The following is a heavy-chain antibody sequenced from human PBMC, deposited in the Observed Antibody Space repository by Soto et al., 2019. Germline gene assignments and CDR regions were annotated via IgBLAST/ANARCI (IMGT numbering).Heavy chain of an antibody. V-gene: IGHV4-31*03. CDR3: ARGGRRSPGMDV. Sequence: QVQLQESGPGLVKPSQTLSLTCTVSGGSISSGGYYWSWIRQHPGKGLEWIGYIYYSGSTYYNPSLKSRVXIXVNXSKNQFSLKLSPVTAADTAVYYCARGGRRSPGMDVWGQGTTVTVSS. J-gene: IGHJ6*02. CDR1: GGSISSGGYY. CDR2: IYYSGST.